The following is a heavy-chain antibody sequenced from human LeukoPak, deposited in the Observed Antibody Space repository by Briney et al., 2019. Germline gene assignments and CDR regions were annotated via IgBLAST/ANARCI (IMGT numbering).Heavy chain of an antibody. J-gene: IGHJ4*02. Sequence: PGGSLRLSCAASGFTFSNYALSWVRQAPGKGLEWVSTIYFSGGNTYSADSVKGRFTISRDNSKNTLYLQMNSLRAEDTAVYYCAKDGGYFDWLFPLDYWGQGTLVTVSS. CDR1: GFTFSNYA. CDR2: IYFSGGNT. CDR3: AKDGGYFDWLFPLDY. D-gene: IGHD3-9*01. V-gene: IGHV3-23*01.